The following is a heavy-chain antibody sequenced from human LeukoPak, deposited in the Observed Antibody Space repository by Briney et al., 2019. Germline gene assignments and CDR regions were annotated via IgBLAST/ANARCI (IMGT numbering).Heavy chain of an antibody. V-gene: IGHV6-1*01. CDR3: ARRLTQYDCFDP. J-gene: IGHJ5*02. Sequence: SQTLTLTCAISGDIVSSNSVTWNWIRQSPSRGLEWLGRTYYRSTWYNDYAVSVRGRITVNPDTSKNQFSLHLNSVTPEDTAVYYCARRLTQYDCFDPWGQGILVTVSS. CDR2: TYYRSTWYN. D-gene: IGHD2-2*01. CDR1: GDIVSSNSVT.